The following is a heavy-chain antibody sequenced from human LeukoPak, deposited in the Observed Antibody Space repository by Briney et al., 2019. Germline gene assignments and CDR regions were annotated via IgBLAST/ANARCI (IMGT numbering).Heavy chain of an antibody. CDR2: IRSKANSYAT. Sequence: GGSLRLSCAASGFTFSGSAMHWVRQASGKGLEWVGRIRSKANSYATAYAASVKGRFTISRDDSKNTAYLQMNSLKTEDTAVYYCTRRYYGYNTTFDYWAREPWSPSPQ. J-gene: IGHJ4*02. CDR3: TRRYYGYNTTFDY. V-gene: IGHV3-73*01. D-gene: IGHD5-24*01. CDR1: GFTFSGSA.